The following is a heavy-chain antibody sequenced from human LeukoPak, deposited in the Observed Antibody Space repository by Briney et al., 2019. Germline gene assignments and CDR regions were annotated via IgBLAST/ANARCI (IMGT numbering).Heavy chain of an antibody. V-gene: IGHV3-23*01. Sequence: GGSLRLSCAASGFTFSSYAMSWVRQAPGKGLEWVSAISGSGGSTYYADSVKGRFTISRDNSKNTLNLQMNSLRAEDTAVYYCAKEKYYDSSGYYYVYWGQGTLVTVSS. D-gene: IGHD3-22*01. CDR1: GFTFSSYA. CDR2: ISGSGGST. J-gene: IGHJ4*02. CDR3: AKEKYYDSSGYYYVY.